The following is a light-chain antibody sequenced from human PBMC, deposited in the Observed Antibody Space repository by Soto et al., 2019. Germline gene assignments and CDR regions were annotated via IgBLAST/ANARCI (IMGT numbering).Light chain of an antibody. CDR3: QTWGTGFHVV. CDR2: LNSDGSH. Sequence: QSVLTQSPSASASLGASVKVTCTLSSGHSSFDIAWHQQQPEKGPRFLMKLNSDGSHNRGDGIPDRFSGSSSGAERYLTISSLQSEDEADYYCQTWGTGFHVVFGGGTKLTVL. J-gene: IGLJ2*01. V-gene: IGLV4-69*01. CDR1: SGHSSFD.